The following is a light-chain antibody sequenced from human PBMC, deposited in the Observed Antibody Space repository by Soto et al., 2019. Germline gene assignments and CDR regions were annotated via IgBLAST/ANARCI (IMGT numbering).Light chain of an antibody. CDR2: GAT. CDR1: QSITTY. CDR3: QKNFSSPSIT. Sequence: DIPMTQTPSFLFVFVAARVTVFWRASQSITTYLNWYQQKPGKAPKLLIFGATALQSGVPSRFSGSGSGTDFTLTISSLQPEDFATYYCQKNFSSPSITFAQRARLAI. J-gene: IGKJ5*01. V-gene: IGKV1-39*01.